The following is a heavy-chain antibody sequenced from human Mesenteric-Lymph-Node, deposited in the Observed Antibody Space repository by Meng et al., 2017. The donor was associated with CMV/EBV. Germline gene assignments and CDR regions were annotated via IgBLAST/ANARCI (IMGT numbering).Heavy chain of an antibody. CDR2: INPNSGGT. J-gene: IGHJ6*02. Sequence: ASVKVSCKASGYTFTGYYMHWVRQAPGQGLEWMGWINPNSGGTNYAQKFQGRVTMTRDTSISTAYMELSRLGSDDTAVYYCARDYSKVAVGMDVWGQGTTVTVSS. D-gene: IGHD6-19*01. V-gene: IGHV1-2*02. CDR1: GYTFTGYY. CDR3: ARDYSKVAVGMDV.